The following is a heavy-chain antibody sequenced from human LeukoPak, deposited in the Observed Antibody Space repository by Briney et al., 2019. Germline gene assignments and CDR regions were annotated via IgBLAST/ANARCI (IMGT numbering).Heavy chain of an antibody. D-gene: IGHD5-12*01. Sequence: PSETLSLTCAVSGGSISSGGYSWSWIRQPPGKGLEWIGEINHSGSTNYNPSLKSRVTISVDTSKNQFSLKLSSVTAADTAVYYCAQYSGYDFYYWGQGTLVTVSS. CDR3: AQYSGYDFYY. CDR2: INHSGST. V-gene: IGHV4-34*01. J-gene: IGHJ4*02. CDR1: GGSISSGGYS.